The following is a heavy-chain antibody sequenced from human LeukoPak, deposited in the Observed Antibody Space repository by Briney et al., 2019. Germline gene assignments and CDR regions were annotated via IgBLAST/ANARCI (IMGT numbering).Heavy chain of an antibody. Sequence: GGSLRLSCAASGFTFSSYAMHWVRQAPGKGLEWVAVISYDGSNKYYADSVKGRFTISRDNSENRLSLQMDSLRAEDTAVYFCAKDTTAWWYHRAYMDVWGKGTTVTVSS. CDR1: GFTFSSYA. D-gene: IGHD2-15*01. V-gene: IGHV3-30*04. J-gene: IGHJ6*03. CDR3: AKDTTAWWYHRAYMDV. CDR2: ISYDGSNK.